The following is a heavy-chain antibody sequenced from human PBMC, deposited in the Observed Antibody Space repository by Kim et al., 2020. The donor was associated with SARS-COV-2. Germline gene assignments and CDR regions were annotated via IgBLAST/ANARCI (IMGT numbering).Heavy chain of an antibody. CDR3: ARHPLLLEVTGSGYFDY. J-gene: IGHJ4*02. V-gene: IGHV4-39*01. CDR1: GGSISSSSYY. D-gene: IGHD3-10*01. Sequence: SETLSLTCTVSGGSISSSSYYWGWIRQPPGKGLEWIGSIYYSGSTYYNPSLKSRVTISVDTSKNQFSLKLSSVTAADTAVYYCARHPLLLEVTGSGYFDYWGQGTLVTVSS. CDR2: IYYSGST.